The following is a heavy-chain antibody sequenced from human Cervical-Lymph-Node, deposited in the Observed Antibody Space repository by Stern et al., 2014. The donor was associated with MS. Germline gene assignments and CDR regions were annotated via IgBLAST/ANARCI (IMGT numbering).Heavy chain of an antibody. CDR2: INPSGGST. CDR3: ARDHPPAAGTSTFVDY. V-gene: IGHV1-46*01. Sequence: VQLGESGAEVKKPGASVKVSCKASGYTFTSYYMHWVRQAPGQGLEWMGIINPSGGSTRYAQKFQGRVTMTRDTSTSTVYMELSSLRSEDTAVYYCARDHPPAAGTSTFVDYGAREPWSPSPQ. CDR1: GYTFTSYY. D-gene: IGHD6-13*01. J-gene: IGHJ4*02.